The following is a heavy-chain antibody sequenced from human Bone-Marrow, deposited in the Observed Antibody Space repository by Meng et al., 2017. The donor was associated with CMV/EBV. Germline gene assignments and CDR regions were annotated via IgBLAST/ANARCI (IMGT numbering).Heavy chain of an antibody. V-gene: IGHV4-61*01. CDR1: GGSVSSGSYY. Sequence: SETLSLTCTVSGGSVSSGSYYWSWIRQPPGKGLEWIGYIYYSGSTNYNPSLKSRVTISVDTSKNQFSLKLSSVTAADTAVYYCARDVGAGYYTAYGMDVWGQGTTVTVSS. J-gene: IGHJ6*02. CDR2: IYYSGST. D-gene: IGHD3-22*01. CDR3: ARDVGAGYYTAYGMDV.